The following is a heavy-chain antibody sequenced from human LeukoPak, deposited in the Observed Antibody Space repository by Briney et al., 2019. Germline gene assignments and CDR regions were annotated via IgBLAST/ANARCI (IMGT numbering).Heavy chain of an antibody. V-gene: IGHV4-39*07. CDR1: GGSISSSSYY. Sequence: SETLSLTCTVSGGSISSSSYYWGWIRQPPGKGLEWIGSIYYSGSTYYNPSLKSRVTISVDTSKNQFSLKLSSVTAADTAVYYCARVGGYGGYDYDLFDYWGQGTLVTVSS. D-gene: IGHD5-12*01. CDR2: IYYSGST. CDR3: ARVGGYGGYDYDLFDY. J-gene: IGHJ4*02.